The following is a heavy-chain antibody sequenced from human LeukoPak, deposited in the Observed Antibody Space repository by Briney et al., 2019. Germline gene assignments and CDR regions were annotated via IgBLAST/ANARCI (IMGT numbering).Heavy chain of an antibody. D-gene: IGHD5-24*01. CDR3: ARLQWGWLQPVDY. CDR2: IYPGDSHT. J-gene: IGHJ4*02. V-gene: IGHV5-51*01. Sequence: GIIYPGDSHTRYSPSFQGQVTISADKSISTAYLQWSSLKASDTAMYYCARLQWGWLQPVDYWGQGTLVTVSS.